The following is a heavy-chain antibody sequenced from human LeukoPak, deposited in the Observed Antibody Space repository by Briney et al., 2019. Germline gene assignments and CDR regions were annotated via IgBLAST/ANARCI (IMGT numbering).Heavy chain of an antibody. CDR2: ISANNGNT. J-gene: IGHJ6*01. CDR3: ARGGKWNYAMVV. Sequence: ASAKVTCKASGYTFTSYGISWVRQAPGQGLEWMGWISANNGNTNYAQKLQGRVTMTTDTSTSTAYMEMRSLRSDDTAVYYCARGGKWNYAMVVCGQGATVTVSS. D-gene: IGHD1-26*01. V-gene: IGHV1-18*01. CDR1: GYTFTSYG.